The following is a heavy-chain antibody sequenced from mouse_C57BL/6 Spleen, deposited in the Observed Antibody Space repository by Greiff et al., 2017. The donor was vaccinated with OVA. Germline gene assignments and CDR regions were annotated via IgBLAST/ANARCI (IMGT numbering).Heavy chain of an antibody. Sequence: QVQLQQPGAELVKPGASVQMSCKASRYTFTSYWITWVKQRPGQGLEWIGDIYPGSGSTNYNEKFKSKATLTVDTSSSTAYMQLSSLTSEDSAVYYCARSRYGNSDYWGQGTTLTVSS. D-gene: IGHD2-10*02. CDR3: ARSRYGNSDY. J-gene: IGHJ2*01. V-gene: IGHV1-55*01. CDR1: RYTFTSYW. CDR2: IYPGSGST.